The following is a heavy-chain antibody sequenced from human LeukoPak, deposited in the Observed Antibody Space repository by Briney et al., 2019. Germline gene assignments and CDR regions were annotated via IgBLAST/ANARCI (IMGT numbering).Heavy chain of an antibody. J-gene: IGHJ5*01. V-gene: IGHV4-59*12. CDR1: AGVIRSDC. CDR2: IHYSGII. D-gene: IGHD3-9*01. Sequence: ETLSPTCAVSAGVIRSDCCSWNRQPPGKGLEWIGYIHYSGIINYNPSLKSRVTMSIDTSKCQFSLNLTSVTAGDTALYYCARYDSFWF. CDR3: ARYDSFWF.